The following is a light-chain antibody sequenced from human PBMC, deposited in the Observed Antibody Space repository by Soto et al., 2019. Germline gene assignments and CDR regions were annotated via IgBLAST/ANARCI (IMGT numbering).Light chain of an antibody. V-gene: IGLV2-14*03. CDR3: SSYTTTSPVI. CDR2: GVS. J-gene: IGLJ2*01. Sequence: QSVLTQNASVSGSPGQSITISCTGTSSDIGAYNYVSWYQQHPGKAPKLMIYGVSSPPSGLSNRFSGSKSGNPASLTISGLQAEDEADYYCSSYTTTSPVIFGGGTKVTVL. CDR1: SSDIGAYNY.